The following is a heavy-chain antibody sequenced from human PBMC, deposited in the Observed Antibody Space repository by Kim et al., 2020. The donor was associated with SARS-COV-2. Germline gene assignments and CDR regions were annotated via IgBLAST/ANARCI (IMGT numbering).Heavy chain of an antibody. D-gene: IGHD1-26*01. J-gene: IGHJ6*02. Sequence: SETLSLTCTVSGGSISSSSYYWGWIRQPPGKGLEWIGSIYYSGSTYYNPSLKSRVTISVDTSKNQFSLKLSSVTAADTAVYYCASGATMGHTYYYYYGMDVWGQGTTVTVSS. V-gene: IGHV4-39*01. CDR3: ASGATMGHTYYYYYGMDV. CDR2: IYYSGST. CDR1: GGSISSSSYY.